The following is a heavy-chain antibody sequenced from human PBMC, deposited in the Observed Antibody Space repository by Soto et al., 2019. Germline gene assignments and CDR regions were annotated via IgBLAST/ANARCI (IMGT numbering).Heavy chain of an antibody. CDR2: IYYSGNT. CDR3: ARDAGYCNSVSCYPYNMDV. D-gene: IGHD2-15*01. V-gene: IGHV4-30-4*01. CDR1: GESISSGDHY. Sequence: PSETLSLTCTVSGESISSGDHYWSWVRQSPGEGLEWIGFIYYSGNTYCNPSLKSRVSMSVDTSNNQFSLKLNSVTAADTAVYYCARDAGYCNSVSCYPYNMDVWGQGTTVTVSS. J-gene: IGHJ6*02.